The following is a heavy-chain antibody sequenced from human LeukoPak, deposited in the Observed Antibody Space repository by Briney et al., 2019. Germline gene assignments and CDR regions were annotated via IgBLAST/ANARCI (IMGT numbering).Heavy chain of an antibody. V-gene: IGHV1-3*01. D-gene: IGHD3-16*02. CDR2: INADNGNT. J-gene: IGHJ4*02. CDR3: ARVTDYVWGSYRN. Sequence: EASVKVSCKASGYTFTTYAIHWVRQAPGQRLEWMGWINADNGNTKYSQKFQGRVTITRDTSATTAYMELSSLRSEDTAVYYCARVTDYVWGSYRNWGQGTLVTVSS. CDR1: GYTFTTYA.